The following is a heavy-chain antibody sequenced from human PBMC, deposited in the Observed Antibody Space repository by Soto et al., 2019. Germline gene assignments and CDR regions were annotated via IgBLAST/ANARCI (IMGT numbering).Heavy chain of an antibody. D-gene: IGHD4-17*01. CDR3: ARQGTAVTTIHFQH. CDR1: GGSINNYY. Sequence: QVQLQESGPGLVKPSETLSLTCTVSGGSINNYYWSWIRQPPGKGLEWIGCIHYLGSTNYNPSLKSRVTISVDTSKNQFSLRLSSVTATDPAVYYCARQGTAVTTIHFQHWGQGTLVTVSS. V-gene: IGHV4-59*08. J-gene: IGHJ1*01. CDR2: IHYLGST.